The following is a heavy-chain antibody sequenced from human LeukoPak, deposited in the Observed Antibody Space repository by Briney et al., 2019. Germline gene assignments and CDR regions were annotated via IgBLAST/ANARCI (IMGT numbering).Heavy chain of an antibody. Sequence: GGSLRLSCEASGFTFSSYAMSWVRQAPGKGLEWVSAISGSGVNTYYADSVKGRFTISRDNAKNSLYLQMNSLRAEDTAVYYCATQSSGWYGEGLYFDYWGQGTLVTVSS. J-gene: IGHJ4*02. CDR2: ISGSGVNT. CDR1: GFTFSSYA. D-gene: IGHD6-19*01. V-gene: IGHV3-23*01. CDR3: ATQSSGWYGEGLYFDY.